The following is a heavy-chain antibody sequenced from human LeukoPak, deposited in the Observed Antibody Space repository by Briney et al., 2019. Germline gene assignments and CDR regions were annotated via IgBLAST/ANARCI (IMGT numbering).Heavy chain of an antibody. D-gene: IGHD5-18*01. CDR1: GYTFTDFG. CDR3: ARDLGEDTTMIFFDF. J-gene: IGHJ4*02. V-gene: IGHV1-18*01. Sequence: ASVKVSCKASGYTFTDFGISWVRQAPGQGLEWMGWSRAYNGNRRYAQNVQGRVTMTVDTSTDTAYMELRSLRSDDTAMYYCARDLGEDTTMIFFDFWGQGTLVTVSS. CDR2: SRAYNGNR.